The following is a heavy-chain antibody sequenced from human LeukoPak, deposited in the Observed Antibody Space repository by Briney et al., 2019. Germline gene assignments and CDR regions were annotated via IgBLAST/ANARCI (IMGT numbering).Heavy chain of an antibody. V-gene: IGHV3-23*01. CDR3: AKGGYSSSWYGGNDAFDI. J-gene: IGHJ3*02. CDR2: ISGSGGST. D-gene: IGHD6-13*01. Sequence: PGGSLRLSCAASGFTFSSYAMSWVRQAPGKGPEWVSAISGSGGSTYYADSVKGRFTISRDNSKNTLYLQMNSLRAEDTAVYYCAKGGYSSSWYGGNDAFDIWGQGTMVTVSS. CDR1: GFTFSSYA.